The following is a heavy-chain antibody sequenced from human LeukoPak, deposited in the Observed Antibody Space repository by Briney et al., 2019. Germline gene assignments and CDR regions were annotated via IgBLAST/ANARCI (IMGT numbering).Heavy chain of an antibody. Sequence: SGPTLVNPTQTLTLTCTFSGFSLSTSGVGVGWIRQPPGKALEWLALIYWDDDKRYSPPLKSRLTITKDTSKNQVVLIMTNLGPVDTATYYCAHTTLVTALSDEKTFDYWGQGTLVTVSS. J-gene: IGHJ4*02. CDR2: IYWDDDK. CDR1: GFSLSTSGVG. CDR3: AHTTLVTALSDEKTFDY. D-gene: IGHD4-23*01. V-gene: IGHV2-5*02.